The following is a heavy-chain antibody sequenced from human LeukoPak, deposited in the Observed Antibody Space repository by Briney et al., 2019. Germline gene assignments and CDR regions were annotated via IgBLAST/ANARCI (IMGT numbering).Heavy chain of an antibody. D-gene: IGHD3-3*01. V-gene: IGHV4-59*08. CDR3: ARLYFGAYYWFDP. Sequence: SETLSLTCTVSGGSISSYYWSWIRQPPGKGLEWIGYIYYSGSTNYNPSLKSRVTISVDTSKNQFSLKLSSVTAADTAVYYCARLYFGAYYWFDPWGQGTLVTVSS. CDR1: GGSISSYY. CDR2: IYYSGST. J-gene: IGHJ5*02.